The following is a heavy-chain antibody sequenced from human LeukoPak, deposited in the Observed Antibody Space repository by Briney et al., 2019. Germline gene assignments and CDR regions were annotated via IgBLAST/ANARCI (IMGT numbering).Heavy chain of an antibody. V-gene: IGHV4-61*02. CDR3: AREGYGDPLDY. CDR1: GGSISSGSYY. J-gene: IGHJ4*02. CDR2: IYTSGST. D-gene: IGHD4-17*01. Sequence: SQTLSLTCTVSGGSISSGSYYWSWIRQPAGKGLEWIGRIYTSGSTNYNPSLKSRVTISVDTSKNQFPLKLSSVTAADTAVYYCAREGYGDPLDYWGQGTLVTVSS.